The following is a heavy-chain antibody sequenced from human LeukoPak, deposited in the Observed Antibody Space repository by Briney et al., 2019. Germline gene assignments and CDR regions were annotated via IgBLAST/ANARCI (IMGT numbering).Heavy chain of an antibody. CDR1: GFTFSSYW. CDR3: ARDPTQWLRYGHFDY. D-gene: IGHD5-12*01. V-gene: IGHV3-7*01. Sequence: QPGGSLRLSCAASGFTFSSYWMSWVRQAPGKGLEWVGKIKQDGSEKYFVDSVKGRFTISRDNAKNSLYLQMNSLTAEDTAVYYCARDPTQWLRYGHFDYWGQGILVTVSS. CDR2: IKQDGSEK. J-gene: IGHJ4*02.